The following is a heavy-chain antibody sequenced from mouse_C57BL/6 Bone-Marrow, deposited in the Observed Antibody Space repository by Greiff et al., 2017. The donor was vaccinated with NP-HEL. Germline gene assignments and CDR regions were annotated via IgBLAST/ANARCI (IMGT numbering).Heavy chain of an antibody. CDR3: ARRVAHWYFDV. CDR2: IHPNSGST. D-gene: IGHD1-1*01. V-gene: IGHV1-64*01. J-gene: IGHJ1*03. Sequence: QVQLQQSGAELVKPGASVKLSCKASGYTFTSYWMHWVKQRPGQGLEWIGMIHPNSGSTNYNEKFKSKATLTVDKSSSTAYMQLSSLTSEDSAVYYCARRVAHWYFDVWGTGTTVTVSS. CDR1: GYTFTSYW.